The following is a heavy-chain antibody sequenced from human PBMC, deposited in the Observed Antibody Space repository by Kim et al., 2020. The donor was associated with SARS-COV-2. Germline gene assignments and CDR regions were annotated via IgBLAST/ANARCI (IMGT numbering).Heavy chain of an antibody. D-gene: IGHD3-10*01. Sequence: SETLSLTCAVYGGSFSGYYWSWIRQPTGKGLECIGEINHSGSTNYNPSLKSRVTISVDTSKNQFSLKLSSVTAADTAVYYCARETMVRGVINAWGQGTLVTVSS. CDR3: ARETMVRGVINA. J-gene: IGHJ5*02. CDR1: GGSFSGYY. CDR2: INHSGST. V-gene: IGHV4-34*01.